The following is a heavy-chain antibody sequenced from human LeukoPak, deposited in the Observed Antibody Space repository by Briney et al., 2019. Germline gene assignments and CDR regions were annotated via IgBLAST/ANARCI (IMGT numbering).Heavy chain of an antibody. CDR3: ARDPSGGSSFYYYGMDV. CDR2: ISYDGSNK. Sequence: PGGSLRLSCAASGFTFSSYAMHWVRQAPGKGLEWVAVISYDGSNKYYADSVKGRFTISRDNSKNTLYPQMNSLRAEDTAVYYCARDPSGGSSFYYYGMDVWGQGTTVTVSS. V-gene: IGHV3-30-3*01. CDR1: GFTFSSYA. J-gene: IGHJ6*02. D-gene: IGHD6-6*01.